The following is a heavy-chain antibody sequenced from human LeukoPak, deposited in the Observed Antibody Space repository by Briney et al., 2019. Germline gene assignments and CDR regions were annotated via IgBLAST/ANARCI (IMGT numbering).Heavy chain of an antibody. J-gene: IGHJ4*02. Sequence: SETLSLTCTVSGYSISSGFYWGWIRQPPGKGLEWIGNIYHSGSTYYNPSLKSRVTISVDTSKNQFSLKLNSVTAADTAVYYCARGGGSYWGTYFDYWGQGTLVTVSP. CDR3: ARGGGSYWGTYFDY. CDR1: GYSISSGFY. D-gene: IGHD1-26*01. CDR2: IYHSGST. V-gene: IGHV4-38-2*02.